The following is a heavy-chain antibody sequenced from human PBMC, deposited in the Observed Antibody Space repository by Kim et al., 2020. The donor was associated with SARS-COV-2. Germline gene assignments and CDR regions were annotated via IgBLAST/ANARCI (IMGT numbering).Heavy chain of an antibody. Sequence: GGSLRLSCAASGFTFSNNGMHWVRKAPGKGREWVAVMSHDGSKEIYGDSVKGRIPISRDNSTNTLYLQMNSLRAEGMALYYCAKDIRVEAADLHFWGQGTLVTVSS. V-gene: IGHV3-30*18. J-gene: IGHJ4*02. CDR3: AKDIRVEAADLHF. D-gene: IGHD6-13*01. CDR2: MSHDGSKE. CDR1: GFTFSNNG.